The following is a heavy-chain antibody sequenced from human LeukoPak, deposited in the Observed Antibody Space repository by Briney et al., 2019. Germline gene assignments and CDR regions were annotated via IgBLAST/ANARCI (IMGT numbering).Heavy chain of an antibody. CDR2: IYSDGSRT. CDR3: ARNWGGLDV. V-gene: IGHV3-74*01. CDR1: GFTFSSCW. J-gene: IGHJ6*03. Sequence: GGSLRLFCTPSGFTFSSCWLHWLRQARGRWVVGVSRIYSDGSRTTYADSVKGRFTISRDNTKNTLYLQMNSLRAEHTAVYYCARNWGGLDVSGKGNTVTISS. D-gene: IGHD7-27*01.